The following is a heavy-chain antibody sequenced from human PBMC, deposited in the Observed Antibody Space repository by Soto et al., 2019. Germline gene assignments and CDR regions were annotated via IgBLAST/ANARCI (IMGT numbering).Heavy chain of an antibody. D-gene: IGHD3-22*01. CDR3: ARRHMISRGRPSDSSVNWLDP. V-gene: IGHV4-31*01. CDR2: IYYSGST. J-gene: IGHJ5*02. Sequence: SETLSLTCTVSGGSISSGGYYWSWIRQHPGKGLERIGYIYYSGSTNYSPSFQGHVTISADKSISTAYLQWSSLKASDTAMYYCARRHMISRGRPSDSSVNWLDPWGQGTLVTVSS. CDR1: GGSISSGGYY.